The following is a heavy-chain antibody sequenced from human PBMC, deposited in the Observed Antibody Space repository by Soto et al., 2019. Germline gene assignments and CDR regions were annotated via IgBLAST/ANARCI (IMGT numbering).Heavy chain of an antibody. V-gene: IGHV3-23*01. J-gene: IGHJ3*02. CDR1: GFTFSSYA. CDR3: AKSPDQRYYDIWNGYPRPDAFDI. Sequence: GGSLRLSCAASGFTFSSYAMSWVRQAPGKGLEWVSAISGSGGSTYYADSVKGRFTISRDNSKNTLYLQMNSLRAEDTAVYYCAKSPDQRYYDIWNGYPRPDAFDIWGQGTMVTVSS. CDR2: ISGSGGST. D-gene: IGHD3-3*01.